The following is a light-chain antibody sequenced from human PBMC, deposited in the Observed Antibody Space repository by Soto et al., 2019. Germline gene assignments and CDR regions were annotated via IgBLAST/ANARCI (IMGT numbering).Light chain of an antibody. V-gene: IGLV4-69*01. CDR1: SGHSSYA. CDR2: LNSDGSH. CDR3: QTWGTGIHWV. J-gene: IGLJ3*02. Sequence: QPVLTQSPSASASLGASVKLTCTLSSGHSSYAIAWHQQQPEKGPRYLMKLNSDGSHSKGDGIPDRFSGSSSGAERYLTSASLQSEDEADYCCQTWGTGIHWVFGGGTKLTVL.